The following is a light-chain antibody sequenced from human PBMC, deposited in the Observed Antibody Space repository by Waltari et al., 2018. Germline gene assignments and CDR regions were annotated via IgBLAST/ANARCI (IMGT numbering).Light chain of an antibody. CDR3: HVWHPHVDPGV. CDR1: HIGTDS. J-gene: IGLJ1*01. Sequence: SYVVTQPPSVSVAPGETATITCGGDHIGTDSVHWYQQKAGQAPVLVIFYDRDRPSGIPDRFSGSNSGNTATLTISRVEAGDEARYYCHVWHPHVDPGVFGTGTEVTVL. V-gene: IGLV3-21*04. CDR2: YDR.